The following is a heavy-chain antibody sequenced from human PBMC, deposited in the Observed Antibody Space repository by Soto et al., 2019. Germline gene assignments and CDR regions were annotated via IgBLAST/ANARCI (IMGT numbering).Heavy chain of an antibody. V-gene: IGHV4-4*02. CDR3: ARGDVVVPAAWFDP. CDR1: GGSISSSNW. CDR2: IYHSGST. D-gene: IGHD2-2*01. J-gene: IGHJ5*02. Sequence: SETLSLTCAVSGGSISSSNWWSWVRQPPGKGLEWIGEIYHSGSTNYNPPLKSRVTIAVDKSKNQFSLRLTSMTAADTAVYYCARGDVVVPAAWFDPWGQGSLVTVSS.